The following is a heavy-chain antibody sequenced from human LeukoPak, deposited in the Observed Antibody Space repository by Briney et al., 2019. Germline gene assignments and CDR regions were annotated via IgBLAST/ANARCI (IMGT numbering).Heavy chain of an antibody. CDR2: ITPGATGGSNM. J-gene: IGHJ2*01. D-gene: IGHD4-17*01. Sequence: GGSLRLSCAASGFTFSSYVMTWVRQAPGKGLEWVSSITPGATGGSNMYYADSVRGRFTISRDNAKNSLYLQMNSLRAEDAAVYYCAREYGDYSSYFDLWGRGTLVTVSS. CDR3: AREYGDYSSYFDL. CDR1: GFTFSSYV. V-gene: IGHV3-21*01.